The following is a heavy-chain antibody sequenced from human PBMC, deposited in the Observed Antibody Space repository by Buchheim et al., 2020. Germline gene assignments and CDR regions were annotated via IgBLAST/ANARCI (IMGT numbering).Heavy chain of an antibody. D-gene: IGHD3-22*01. V-gene: IGHV5-51*01. J-gene: IGHJ5*02. Sequence: EVQLVQSGPEVKEPGESLRISCKGSGYSFTSYWIAWVRQMPGKGLEWMGIMYPGDSDIVYSPSFQGQVTISADKSISPAYPQWSSLKASDTAMYYCARHGDSSGYYYGYNWFDPWGQGTL. CDR2: MYPGDSDI. CDR3: ARHGDSSGYYYGYNWFDP. CDR1: GYSFTSYW.